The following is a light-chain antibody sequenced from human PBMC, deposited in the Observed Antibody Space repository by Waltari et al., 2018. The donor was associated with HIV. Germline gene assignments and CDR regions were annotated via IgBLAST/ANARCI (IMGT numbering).Light chain of an antibody. CDR1: QNIDSY. CDR3: QQSSTTGT. Sequence: DIQMTQSPSSLSASVGDSVTITCRASQNIDSYLNWYQQKPGKAPNLLIYAASSLQSGVPSRFSAGGSGTDFTLTIINLQPEDFATYYCQQSSTTGTFGQGTKVEIK. CDR2: AAS. V-gene: IGKV1-39*01. J-gene: IGKJ1*01.